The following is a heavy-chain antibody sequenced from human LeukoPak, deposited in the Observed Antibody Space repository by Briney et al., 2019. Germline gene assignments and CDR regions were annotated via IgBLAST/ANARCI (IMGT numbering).Heavy chain of an antibody. CDR2: INHSGST. Sequence: SSETLSLTCTVSGGSISSGSYYWSWIRQPPGKGLEWIGEINHSGSTNYNPSLKSRVTISVDTSKNQFSLKLSSVTAADTAVYYCARLGIAARPGFIAAANWGQGTLVTVSS. CDR3: ARLGIAARPGFIAAAN. CDR1: GGSISSGSYY. J-gene: IGHJ4*02. D-gene: IGHD6-6*01. V-gene: IGHV4-39*07.